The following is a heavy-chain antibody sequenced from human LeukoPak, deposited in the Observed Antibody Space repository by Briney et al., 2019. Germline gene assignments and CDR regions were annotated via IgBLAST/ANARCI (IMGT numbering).Heavy chain of an antibody. Sequence: GGSLRLSCAASGFTFSSYWMHWVRQAPGKGLVWVSRINSDGSSTSYADSVKGRFTISRDNAKNTLYLQMNSLRAEDTAVYYSARVIGVWGSYRYAFDYWGQGTLVTVSS. CDR3: ARVIGVWGSYRYAFDY. J-gene: IGHJ4*02. CDR1: GFTFSSYW. CDR2: INSDGSST. D-gene: IGHD3-16*02. V-gene: IGHV3-74*01.